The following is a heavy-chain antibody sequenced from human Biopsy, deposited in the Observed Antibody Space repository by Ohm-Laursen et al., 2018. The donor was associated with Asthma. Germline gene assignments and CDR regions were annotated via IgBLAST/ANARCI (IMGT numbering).Heavy chain of an antibody. D-gene: IGHD3-10*01. Sequence: SVKVSCKTSGYTFNSAGITWVRQAPGQGLEWMGWISVYNGNTKVAQKLQDRVTMITDTSTSTAYMELRSLRSDDTAVYFCARAVDYSHYYGIDVWGQGTTVTVS. CDR2: ISVYNGNT. J-gene: IGHJ6*02. CDR3: ARAVDYSHYYGIDV. V-gene: IGHV1-18*01. CDR1: GYTFNSAG.